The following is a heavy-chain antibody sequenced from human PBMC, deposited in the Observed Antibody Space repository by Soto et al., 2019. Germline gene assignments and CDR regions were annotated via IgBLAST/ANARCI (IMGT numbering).Heavy chain of an antibody. CDR2: ISVYNGRT. Sequence: ASVEVSCRASGHTFNNYRFSWVRQAPGQGLEWLGWISVYNGRTHYAQKVQGGVTMTTDTSTNTVYMELRSLTSDDTAVYYCARDPSDFVWGSNNNWFDPWGQGTPVTVSS. CDR3: ARDPSDFVWGSNNNWFDP. J-gene: IGHJ5*02. V-gene: IGHV1-18*01. CDR1: GHTFNNYR. D-gene: IGHD3-16*01.